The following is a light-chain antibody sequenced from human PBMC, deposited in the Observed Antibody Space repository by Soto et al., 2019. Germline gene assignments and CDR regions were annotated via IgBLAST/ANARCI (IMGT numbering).Light chain of an antibody. CDR3: QHSYRTPHR. CDR2: XAS. V-gene: IGKV4-1*01. Sequence: DIVMAHSPHSLAVSLGERATINCNSSQSFLXSSNSKNYLACYQQKPCQPPNLLXTXASIRESGVHDRFSGSGSGTDFTLAISSLQAEDVAVYYCQHSYRTPHRFGQGTKV. J-gene: IGKJ1*01. CDR1: QSFLXSSNSKNY.